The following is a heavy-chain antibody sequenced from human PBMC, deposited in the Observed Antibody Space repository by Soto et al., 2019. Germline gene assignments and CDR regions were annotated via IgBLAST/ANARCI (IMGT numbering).Heavy chain of an antibody. Sequence: GSLRLSCAASGFTFSHHDMSWVRQAPGKGLEWVSAISGSGDRTHYADSVKGRFTISRDNSKNMLSLQMNSLRAEDTAVYHCAKGLSSASSFDYWGQGSLVTVS. CDR3: AKGLSSASSFDY. J-gene: IGHJ4*02. CDR1: GFTFSHHD. CDR2: ISGSGDRT. D-gene: IGHD3-22*01. V-gene: IGHV3-23*01.